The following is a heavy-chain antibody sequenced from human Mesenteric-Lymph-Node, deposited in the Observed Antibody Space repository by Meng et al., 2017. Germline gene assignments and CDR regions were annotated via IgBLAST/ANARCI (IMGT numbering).Heavy chain of an antibody. CDR1: GGTFSSYA. D-gene: IGHD6-19*01. Sequence: SVQVSCKASGGTFSSYAISWVRQAPGQGLEWTGGIIPIFGTANYAQKFQGRVTITADKSTSTAYMELSSLRSEDTAVYYCARAKDSSGRYSGWGQGTLVTVSS. V-gene: IGHV1-69*06. CDR3: ARAKDSSGRYSG. J-gene: IGHJ4*02. CDR2: IIPIFGTA.